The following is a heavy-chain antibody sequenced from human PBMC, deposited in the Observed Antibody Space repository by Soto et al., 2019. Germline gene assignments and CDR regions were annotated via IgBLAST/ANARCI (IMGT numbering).Heavy chain of an antibody. V-gene: IGHV3-48*01. CDR2: ISSGSIIF. D-gene: IGHD3-22*01. CDR1: GFTFRSYS. CDR3: ARSCDSGVYYFFAP. J-gene: IGHJ5*02. Sequence: GSLRLSCAASGFTFRSYSMNWVRQAPGKGLTWASYISSGSIIFHYADFVKRRFTISRDNVKNPLFLQMNSLRVEDTAVYHCARSCDSGVYYFFAPWGQGT.